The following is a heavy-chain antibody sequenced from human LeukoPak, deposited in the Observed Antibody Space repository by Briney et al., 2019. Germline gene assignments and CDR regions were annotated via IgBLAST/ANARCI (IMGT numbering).Heavy chain of an antibody. J-gene: IGHJ4*02. Sequence: GRSLRLSCAASGFTFSTYAMHWVRQAPGKGLEWVTIISYDGNYKYYADSVKGRLTISRDNSKNTLFLQMNSLKAEDTAVYYCARERYGGNSDYFDYWGQGTLVTVSS. CDR3: ARERYGGNSDYFDY. CDR1: GFTFSTYA. D-gene: IGHD4-23*01. V-gene: IGHV3-30-3*01. CDR2: ISYDGNYK.